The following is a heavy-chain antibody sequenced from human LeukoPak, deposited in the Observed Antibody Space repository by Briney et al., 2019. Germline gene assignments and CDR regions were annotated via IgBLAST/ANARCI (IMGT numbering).Heavy chain of an antibody. Sequence: SETLSLTCTVSGGSISSYYWSWIREPPGKGLEWIGYIYYSGSTNYNPSLKSRVTISVDTSKNQFSLKLSSVTAADTAVYYCARDRTTSHFDYWGQGTLVTVSS. CDR2: IYYSGST. V-gene: IGHV4-59*01. D-gene: IGHD4-17*01. J-gene: IGHJ4*02. CDR1: GGSISSYY. CDR3: ARDRTTSHFDY.